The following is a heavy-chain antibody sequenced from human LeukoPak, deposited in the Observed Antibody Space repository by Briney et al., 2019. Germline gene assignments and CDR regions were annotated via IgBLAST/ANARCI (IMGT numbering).Heavy chain of an antibody. CDR2: IYYSGST. J-gene: IGHJ5*02. V-gene: IGHV4-59*12. D-gene: IGHD3-10*01. Sequence: SETLSLTCTVSGGSISSYYWSWIRQPPGKGLEWIGYIYYSGSTNYNPSLKSRVTISVDTSKNQFSLKLSSVTAADTAVYYCARAGITMVRGVISPWGQGTLVTVSS. CDR3: ARAGITMVRGVISP. CDR1: GGSISSYY.